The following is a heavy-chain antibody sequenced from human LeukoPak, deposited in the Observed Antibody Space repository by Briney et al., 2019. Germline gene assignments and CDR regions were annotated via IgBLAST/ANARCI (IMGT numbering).Heavy chain of an antibody. CDR1: GGSISSYY. D-gene: IGHD3-10*01. CDR2: IYTSGST. V-gene: IGHV4-4*07. CDR3: ARDSYYYGSGSYPFDY. J-gene: IGHJ4*02. Sequence: SETLSLTCTVSGGSISSYYWSWIRQPAGKGLEWIGRIYTSGSTNYNPSLKSRVTMPVDTSKNQFSLKLSSVTAADTAVYYCARDSYYYGSGSYPFDYWGQGTLVTVSS.